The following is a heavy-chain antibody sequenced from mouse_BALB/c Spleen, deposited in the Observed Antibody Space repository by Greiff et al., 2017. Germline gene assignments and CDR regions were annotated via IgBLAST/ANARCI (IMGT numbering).Heavy chain of an antibody. Sequence: EVQLVESGGGLVKPGGSLKLSCAASGFTFSSYAMSWVRQTPEKRLEWVASISSGGSTYYPDSVKGGFTISRDTARNNLYLQMSSLRSENTAMYYCARDEGFGDGYQYDYALDYWGQGTSVTVSS. CDR2: ISSGGST. CDR1: GFTFSSYA. V-gene: IGHV5-6-5*01. J-gene: IGHJ4*01. D-gene: IGHD2-3*01. CDR3: ARDEGFGDGYQYDYALDY.